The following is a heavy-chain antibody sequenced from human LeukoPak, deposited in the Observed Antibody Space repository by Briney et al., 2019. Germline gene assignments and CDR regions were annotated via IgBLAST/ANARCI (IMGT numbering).Heavy chain of an antibody. V-gene: IGHV3-23*01. D-gene: IGHD7-27*01. CDR3: EKDDRNWGFGNY. Sequence: GGSLRLSCAASGFTFSRYAMSWVREAPGKGLEWVSAISGSGGSTYYADSVKGRFTIFRDNSKNTLYLHMNSLRAEDTAVYYCEKDDRNWGFGNYWGQGTLVTVSS. CDR2: ISGSGGST. CDR1: GFTFSRYA. J-gene: IGHJ4*02.